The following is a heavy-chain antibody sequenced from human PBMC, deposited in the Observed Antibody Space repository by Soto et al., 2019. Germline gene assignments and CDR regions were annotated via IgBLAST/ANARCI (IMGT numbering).Heavy chain of an antibody. D-gene: IGHD3-22*01. CDR2: ISYDGSNK. V-gene: IGHV3-30*18. J-gene: IGHJ4*02. CDR1: GFTFSSYG. CDR3: AKGGAILVADFDI. Sequence: GGSLRLSCAASGFTFSSYGMHWVRQAPGKGLEWVAVISYDGSNKYYADSVKGRFTISRDNSKNTLFLQMNSLRAEDTAVYYCAKGGAILVADFDIWGQGTLVTVSS.